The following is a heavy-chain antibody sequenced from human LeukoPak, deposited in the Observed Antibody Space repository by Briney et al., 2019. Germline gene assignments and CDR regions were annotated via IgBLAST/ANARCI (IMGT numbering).Heavy chain of an antibody. Sequence: SETLSLTCTVSGGSISSGDYYGSWIRQPPGKGLEWIGYIYYSGSTNYNPSLKSRVTISVDTSKNQFSLKLTSVTAADTAVYYCARGSPAAIFGTNDAFDIWGQGTMVTVSS. CDR2: IYYSGST. J-gene: IGHJ3*02. CDR1: GGSISSGDYY. CDR3: ARGSPAAIFGTNDAFDI. D-gene: IGHD2-2*01. V-gene: IGHV4-61*08.